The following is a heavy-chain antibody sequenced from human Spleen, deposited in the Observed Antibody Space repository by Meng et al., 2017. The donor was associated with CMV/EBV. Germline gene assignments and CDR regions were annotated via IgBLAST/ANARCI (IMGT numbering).Heavy chain of an antibody. V-gene: IGHV1-2*06. CDR2: LNPNTGGT. J-gene: IGHJ4*02. Sequence: QVQLVQSGAEVKKPGASVKVSCKASGYTFTTHDIQWVRQATGQGLEWMGRLNPNTGGTKYAQKFQGRVTMARDTSISTAYMELSRVTSDDTAVYFCARAWATWCLDSWGQGTLVTVSS. D-gene: IGHD2-8*02. CDR1: GYTFTTHD. CDR3: ARAWATWCLDS.